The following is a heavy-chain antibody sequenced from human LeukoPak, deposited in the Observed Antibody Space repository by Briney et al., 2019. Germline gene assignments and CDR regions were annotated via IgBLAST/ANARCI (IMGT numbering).Heavy chain of an antibody. J-gene: IGHJ4*02. D-gene: IGHD5-12*01. Sequence: SETLSLTCTVSGGSISSYYWSWIRQPPGKGLEWIGYIYYSGSTNYNPSLKSRVTISVGTSKNQFSLKLSSVTAADTAVYYCAMYSGYDESFDYWGQGTLVTVSS. CDR3: AMYSGYDESFDY. CDR2: IYYSGST. V-gene: IGHV4-59*01. CDR1: GGSISSYY.